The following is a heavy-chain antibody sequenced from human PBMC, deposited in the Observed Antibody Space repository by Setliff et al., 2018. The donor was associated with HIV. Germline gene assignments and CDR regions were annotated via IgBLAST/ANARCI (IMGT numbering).Heavy chain of an antibody. V-gene: IGHV3-30*04. J-gene: IGHJ4*02. CDR3: AKGDFYASGSYVEY. CDR2: ISHDGSDK. D-gene: IGHD3-10*01. Sequence: PGGSLRLSCAASGFTFSSYAMHWVRQAPGKGLEWVAVISHDGSDKYSADSVRGRFTISRDNSKNTLYLQMNSLRAEDTAIYYCAKGDFYASGSYVEYWGQGTLVTVSS. CDR1: GFTFSSYA.